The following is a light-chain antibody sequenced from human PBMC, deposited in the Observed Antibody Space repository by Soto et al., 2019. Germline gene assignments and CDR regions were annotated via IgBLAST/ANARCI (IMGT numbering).Light chain of an antibody. Sequence: DIQITQSPSTLSASVGDRVAIICRDSQSISSLLAWYQQKPGKAPKLLVYDASSLESGVPSRFRGSGFGTEFTLTISSLQPDDFATYYCQQYNSFLLTFGGGTKVDIK. J-gene: IGKJ4*01. CDR2: DAS. V-gene: IGKV1-5*02. CDR1: QSISSL. CDR3: QQYNSFLLT.